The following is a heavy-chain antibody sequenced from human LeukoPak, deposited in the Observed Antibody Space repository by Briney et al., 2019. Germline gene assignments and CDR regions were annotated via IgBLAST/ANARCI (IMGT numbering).Heavy chain of an antibody. Sequence: SETLSLTCTVSGGSISSHYWSWIRQPPGKGLEWIGYIYYGGSTNYNPSLKSRVTISVDTSKSQFSLKLSSVTAADTAVYYCAREYSSDDAFDIWGQGTMVTVSS. CDR3: AREYSSDDAFDI. CDR1: GGSISSHY. J-gene: IGHJ3*02. CDR2: IYYGGST. V-gene: IGHV4-59*11. D-gene: IGHD6-25*01.